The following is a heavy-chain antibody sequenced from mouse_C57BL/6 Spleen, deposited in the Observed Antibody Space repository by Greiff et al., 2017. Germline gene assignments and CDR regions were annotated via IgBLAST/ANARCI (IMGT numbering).Heavy chain of an antibody. Sequence: EVKVVESGGGLVKPGGSLKLSCAASGFTFSSYTMSWVRQTPEKRLEWVATISGGGGNTYYPNSVKGRFTISRDNAKNTLYLQMSSLRSEDTALYYCARRGYDGYAMDYWGQGTSVTVSS. V-gene: IGHV5-9*01. D-gene: IGHD2-3*01. CDR2: ISGGGGNT. CDR3: ARRGYDGYAMDY. J-gene: IGHJ4*01. CDR1: GFTFSSYT.